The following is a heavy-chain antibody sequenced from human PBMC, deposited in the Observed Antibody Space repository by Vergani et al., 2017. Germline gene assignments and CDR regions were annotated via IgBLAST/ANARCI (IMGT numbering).Heavy chain of an antibody. Sequence: VQLLESGGGLVQPGGSLRLSCAASGFTFSSYAMSWVRQAPGKGLGWIGCIYYRGSTSYNPSLKSRVTISIDTATNQFSLKVSSGTAADTAVYYCARRLASSGWYGDYFDYWGQGTLVTVSS. CDR2: IYYRGST. CDR1: GFTFSSYA. D-gene: IGHD6-19*01. J-gene: IGHJ4*02. V-gene: IGHV4-59*05. CDR3: ARRLASSGWYGDYFDY.